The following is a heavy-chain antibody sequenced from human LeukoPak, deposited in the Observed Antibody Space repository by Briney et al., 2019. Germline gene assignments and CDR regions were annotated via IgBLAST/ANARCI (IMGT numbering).Heavy chain of an antibody. Sequence: SQTLSLTCAISGDSVSSNSAAWNWIRQSPSRGLEWLGRTYYRSKWYNDYAVSVKSRITINPDTSKNQFSLQLNSVTPEDTAVYYCARGVPGIAVAGTYYYYYYMDVWGKGTTVTISS. CDR3: ARGVPGIAVAGTYYYYYYMDV. CDR1: GDSVSSNSAA. V-gene: IGHV6-1*01. D-gene: IGHD6-19*01. J-gene: IGHJ6*03. CDR2: TYYRSKWYN.